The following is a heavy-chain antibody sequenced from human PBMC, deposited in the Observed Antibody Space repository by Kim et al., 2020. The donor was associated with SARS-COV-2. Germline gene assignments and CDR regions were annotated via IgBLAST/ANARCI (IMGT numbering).Heavy chain of an antibody. Sequence: ADSGKGRCTIARDNAKNTLYLQMNSLRAEETAVYYCASAKYDIVTGPHYWGQGTLGTVSS. V-gene: IGHV3-30*01. J-gene: IGHJ4*02. D-gene: IGHD3-9*01. CDR3: ASAKYDIVTGPHY.